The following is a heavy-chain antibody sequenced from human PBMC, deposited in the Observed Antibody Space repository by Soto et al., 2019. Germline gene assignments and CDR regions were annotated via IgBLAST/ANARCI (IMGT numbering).Heavy chain of an antibody. Sequence: EVQLVESGGGLVKPGGSLRLSCAASGFTFSSYSMNWVRQAPGKGLEWVSSISSSSSYIYYADSVKGRFTISRDNAKNSLYLQMNSQRAEDTAVYYCAREGGVPYDILTGYRTNYYYYGMDVWGQGTTVTVSS. J-gene: IGHJ6*02. V-gene: IGHV3-21*01. D-gene: IGHD3-9*01. CDR3: AREGGVPYDILTGYRTNYYYYGMDV. CDR2: ISSSSSYI. CDR1: GFTFSSYS.